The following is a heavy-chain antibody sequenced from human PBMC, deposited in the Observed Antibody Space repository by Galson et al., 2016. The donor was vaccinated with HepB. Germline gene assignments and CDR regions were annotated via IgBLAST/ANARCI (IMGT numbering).Heavy chain of an antibody. CDR2: ISSSGTHT. CDR1: GFTFSDFY. D-gene: IGHD6-13*01. J-gene: IGHJ4*02. Sequence: SLRLSCAASGFTFSDFYMTWIRLAPGKGLEWVSYISSSGTHTPYADSVRGRFTISRDNAKNSRYLEMNSLRAEDTAVYFCARVFETTAAGTYAYWGQGTLVTVSA. CDR3: ARVFETTAAGTYAY. V-gene: IGHV3-11*06.